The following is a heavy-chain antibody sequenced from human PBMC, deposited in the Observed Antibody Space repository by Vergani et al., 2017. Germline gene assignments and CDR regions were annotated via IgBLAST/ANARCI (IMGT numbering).Heavy chain of an antibody. V-gene: IGHV1-8*01. CDR3: AKEEFTVYSSGLYTGLFYY. J-gene: IGHJ4*02. CDR2: MNPNSGNT. CDR1: GYTFTSYD. Sequence: QVPLVQAGAEVKKPGSSVKVSCKASGYTFTSYDINWVRQATGQGLEWMGWMNPNSGNTGYAQKVQGRVIMTRNTSISTAYMELSSLRSEDTAVYYCAKEEFTVYSSGLYTGLFYYWGQGTLVTVSS. D-gene: IGHD6-19*01.